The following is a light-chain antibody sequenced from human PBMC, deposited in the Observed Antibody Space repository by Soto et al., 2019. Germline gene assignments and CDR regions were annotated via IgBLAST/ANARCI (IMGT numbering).Light chain of an antibody. V-gene: IGKV1-5*03. J-gene: IGKJ4*01. CDR1: QTISSW. CDR2: KAS. CDR3: QQYNSYPLT. Sequence: EIQMTQSPSTLSGKVGDRVTITCRASQTISSWLAWYQQKPGKAPKLLIYKASSLESGVPSRFSGSGSGTEFTLTISSLQPDDFATYYCQQYNSYPLTFGGGTKVDIK.